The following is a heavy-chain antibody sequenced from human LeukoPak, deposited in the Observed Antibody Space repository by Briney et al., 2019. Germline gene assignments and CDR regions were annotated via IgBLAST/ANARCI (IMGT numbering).Heavy chain of an antibody. CDR2: ISGTGDKT. V-gene: IGHV3-23*01. CDR1: GFTFSSYS. J-gene: IGHJ6*03. Sequence: GGSLRLSCTPSGFTFSSYSMTWVRQASGKGLEWVSTISGTGDKTYYADSVKGRFTISRDNSQNTLFLQMNSLRAEDTALYYCAKHGSGDPPVGVPIRYYYYMDVWGKGTTVTVSS. CDR3: AKHGSGDPPVGVPIRYYYYMDV. D-gene: IGHD3-3*01.